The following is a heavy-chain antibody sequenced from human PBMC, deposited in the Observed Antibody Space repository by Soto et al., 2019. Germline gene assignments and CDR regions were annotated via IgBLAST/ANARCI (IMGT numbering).Heavy chain of an antibody. J-gene: IGHJ4*02. CDR1: GYTFTSYG. Sequence: ASVKVSCKASGYTFTSYGISWVRQAPGQGLEWMGWISAYNGNTNYAQKLQGRVTMTTDTSTSTAYMELRSLRSDDTAVYYCARFYGSRSYYPPNFDYWGQGTLVTVSS. CDR2: ISAYNGNT. V-gene: IGHV1-18*01. D-gene: IGHD3-10*01. CDR3: ARFYGSRSYYPPNFDY.